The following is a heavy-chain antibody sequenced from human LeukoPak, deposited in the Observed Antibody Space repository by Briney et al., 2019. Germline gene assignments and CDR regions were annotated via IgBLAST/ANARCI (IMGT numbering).Heavy chain of an antibody. CDR1: GYTFTSYG. D-gene: IGHD3-22*01. V-gene: IGHV1-18*01. CDR2: ISAYNGNT. J-gene: IGHJ4*02. Sequence: GASVKVSCKASGYTFTSYGISWVRQAPGQGLEWMGWISAYNGNTNYAQKLQGRVTMTTDTSTSTAYMELRSLRSDDTAVYYCARTRPDYYDSSGCTFDYWGQGTLVTASS. CDR3: ARTRPDYYDSSGCTFDY.